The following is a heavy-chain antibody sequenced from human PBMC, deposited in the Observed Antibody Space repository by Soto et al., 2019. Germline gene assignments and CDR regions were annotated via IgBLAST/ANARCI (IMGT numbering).Heavy chain of an antibody. CDR1: GGSISSYY. D-gene: IGHD2-2*01. J-gene: IGHJ6*03. CDR2: IYYSGST. Sequence: SETLSLTCTVSGGSISSYYWSWIRQPPGKGLEWIGYIYYSGSTNYNPSLKSRVTISVDTSKNQFSLKLSSVTAADTAVYYCARNIVVVPAAWGMFYYYMDVWGKGTTVTVSS. V-gene: IGHV4-59*01. CDR3: ARNIVVVPAAWGMFYYYMDV.